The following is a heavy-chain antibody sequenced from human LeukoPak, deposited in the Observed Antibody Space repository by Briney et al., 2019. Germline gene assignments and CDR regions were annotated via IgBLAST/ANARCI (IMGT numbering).Heavy chain of an antibody. CDR1: GFTFRSYA. D-gene: IGHD4-17*01. CDR2: ISSTAYGGTA. J-gene: IGHJ4*02. Sequence: PGGSLRLSCTASGFTFRSYALTWVRQAPGMGLEWVGFISSTAYGGTAEYAASVRGRFTISRDDSKSIAFLQMNSLKTEDTATYYCSRGAVPPDYWGQGTLVTVSS. CDR3: SRGAVPPDY. V-gene: IGHV3-49*04.